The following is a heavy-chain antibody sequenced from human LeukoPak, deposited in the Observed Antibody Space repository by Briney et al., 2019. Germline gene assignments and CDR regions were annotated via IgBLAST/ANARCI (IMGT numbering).Heavy chain of an antibody. CDR2: ISAYNGNT. V-gene: IGHV1-18*01. J-gene: IGHJ4*02. CDR1: GYAFISYG. D-gene: IGHD3-22*01. CDR3: ARPIDSSGYFSPSTINHFDH. Sequence: GASVTVSFKASGYAFISYGISWVRQAPGQGLEWMGWISAYNGNTKYAQKFQHRVTMTTDTSTSTAYIELTSLRSDDTAVYYCARPIDSSGYFSPSTINHFDHWGQGTLVTVSS.